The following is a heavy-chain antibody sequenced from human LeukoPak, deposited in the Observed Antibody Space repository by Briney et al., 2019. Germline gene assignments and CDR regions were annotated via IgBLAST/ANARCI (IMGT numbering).Heavy chain of an antibody. CDR2: ISGSDST. CDR3: ASFSGIDI. V-gene: IGHV3-23*01. CDR1: GFTFSSYA. D-gene: IGHD1-26*01. Sequence: PGGSLRLSCAASGFTFSSYAMSWVRQAPGKGLEWVSGISGSDSTYYADSVKGRFTISRDNSKNTLYLQMNSPRAEDTAVYYCASFSGIDIWGQGTMVTVSS. J-gene: IGHJ3*02.